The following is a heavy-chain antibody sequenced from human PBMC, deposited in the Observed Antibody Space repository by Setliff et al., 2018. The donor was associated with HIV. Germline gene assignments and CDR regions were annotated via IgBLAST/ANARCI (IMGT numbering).Heavy chain of an antibody. V-gene: IGHV4-59*01. J-gene: IGHJ6*03. CDR2: IYISGNT. Sequence: SETLSLTCTVSGDSINKYYWSWIRQPPEKGLEWIGYIYISGNTMYNPSLKSRVTISVDTSKKQVSLNLKSVTAADTAVYYCARGTHSRTSYTTGYFDYYYMDVWGEGTTVTVSS. CDR1: GDSINKYY. CDR3: ARGTHSRTSYTTGYFDYYYMDV. D-gene: IGHD2-2*01.